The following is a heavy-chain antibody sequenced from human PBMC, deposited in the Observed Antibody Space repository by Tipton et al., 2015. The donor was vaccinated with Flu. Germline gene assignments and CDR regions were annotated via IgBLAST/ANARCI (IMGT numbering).Heavy chain of an antibody. J-gene: IGHJ5*02. V-gene: IGHV4-38-2*01. CDR1: GESISSDYY. D-gene: IGHD4-11*01. CDR2: IFHTGST. Sequence: TLSLTCSVSGESISSDYYWAWIRQPPGKGLEWIGNIFHTGSTYYNPSLQSRVVIPVNKSKNQFSLKVISLTAADTALYSCAGRDYSNYVSDPKSWFDPWGQGTLVTVSS. CDR3: AGRDYSNYVSDPKSWFDP.